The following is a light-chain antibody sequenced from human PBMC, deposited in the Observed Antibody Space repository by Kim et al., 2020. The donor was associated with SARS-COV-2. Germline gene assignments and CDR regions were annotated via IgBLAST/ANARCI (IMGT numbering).Light chain of an antibody. CDR1: RGSIANNY. J-gene: IGLJ3*02. V-gene: IGLV6-57*02. Sequence: GKTVTVSGTGGRGSIANNYVQWYQQRPGSAPTTVIYEDNQRPSGVPDRFSGSIDSSSNSASLTISGLKTEDEADYYCQSYGSSSWVFGGGTQLTVL. CDR2: EDN. CDR3: QSYGSSSWV.